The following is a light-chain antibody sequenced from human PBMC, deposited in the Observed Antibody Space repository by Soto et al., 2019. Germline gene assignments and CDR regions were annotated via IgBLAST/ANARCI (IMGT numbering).Light chain of an antibody. V-gene: IGKV1-5*03. Sequence: DIQMNQSPSTLSASVGDRVTITCRASQSISSWLAWYQQKPGKAPNLLIYKASTLESGVPSRFRGSGSVTVFTLTISRLQPDGIAPYDFQQYNSYPLTFGGGTKVEIK. J-gene: IGKJ4*01. CDR2: KAS. CDR1: QSISSW. CDR3: QQYNSYPLT.